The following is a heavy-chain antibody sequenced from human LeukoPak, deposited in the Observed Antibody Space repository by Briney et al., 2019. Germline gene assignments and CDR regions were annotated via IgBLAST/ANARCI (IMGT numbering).Heavy chain of an antibody. CDR1: GFTFSGRW. D-gene: IGHD3-22*01. Sequence: TGGSLRLSCTMSGFTFSGRWMHWVRHAPGEGLVWVSLIRPDGSGANYADSVRGRFTISRDNAKNSLYLQMNGLRAEDTAMYYCARGPTPQTYYYDSSGYSDWGQGTLVTVSS. CDR2: IRPDGSGA. V-gene: IGHV3-74*01. J-gene: IGHJ4*02. CDR3: ARGPTPQTYYYDSSGYSD.